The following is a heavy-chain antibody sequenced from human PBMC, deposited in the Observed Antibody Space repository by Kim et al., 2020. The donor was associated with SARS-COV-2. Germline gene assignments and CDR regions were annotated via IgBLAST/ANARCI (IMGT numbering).Heavy chain of an antibody. V-gene: IGHV1-69*13. D-gene: IGHD3-10*01. Sequence: SVKVSCKASGGTFSSYAISWVRQAPGQGLEWMGGIIPIFGTANYAQKFQGRVTITADESTSTAYMELSSLRSEDTAVYYCARGARFGGPLSDYCGQGTLVTVSS. J-gene: IGHJ4*02. CDR1: GGTFSSYA. CDR3: ARGARFGGPLSDY. CDR2: IIPIFGTA.